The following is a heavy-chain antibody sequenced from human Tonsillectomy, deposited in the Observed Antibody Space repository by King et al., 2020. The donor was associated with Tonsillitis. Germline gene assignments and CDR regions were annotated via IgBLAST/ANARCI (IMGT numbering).Heavy chain of an antibody. V-gene: IGHV1-69*14. CDR3: ARGAYY. J-gene: IGHJ4*02. CDR2: FIPLIGTA. CDR1: GVTFSSYA. Sequence: QLVQSGADVKKPGSSVKVSCNASGVTFSSYAISWVRQAPGQGLEWIGGFIPLIGTANYSPKFQGQATLTADKSTSTAYMELSSLRSEDTAVYYCARGAYYWGQGTLVTVSS.